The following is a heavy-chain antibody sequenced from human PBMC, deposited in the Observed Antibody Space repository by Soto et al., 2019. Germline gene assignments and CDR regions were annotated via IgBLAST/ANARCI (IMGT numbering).Heavy chain of an antibody. CDR1: GYTFTSYA. V-gene: IGHV1-3*01. Sequence: ASVKVSCKASGYTFTSYAMHWVRQAPGQRLEWMGWINAGNGNTKYSQKFQGRVTITRDTSASTAYMELSSLRSEDTAVYYCARGRGGYCSGGSCWSFDPWGQGTLVTVSS. CDR2: INAGNGNT. CDR3: ARGRGGYCSGGSCWSFDP. D-gene: IGHD2-15*01. J-gene: IGHJ5*02.